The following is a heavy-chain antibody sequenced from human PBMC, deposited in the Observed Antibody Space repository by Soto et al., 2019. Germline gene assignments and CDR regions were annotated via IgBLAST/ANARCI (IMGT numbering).Heavy chain of an antibody. CDR3: ARVSTIFGVVLPYYGMDV. CDR2: INSDGSST. Sequence: GGSLRLSCAASGFTFSSYWMHWVRQAPGKGLVWVSRINSDGSSTSYADSVKGRFTISRDNAKNTLYLQMNSLRAEDTAVYYCARVSTIFGVVLPYYGMDVWGQGTTVTVSS. CDR1: GFTFSSYW. D-gene: IGHD3-3*01. V-gene: IGHV3-74*01. J-gene: IGHJ6*02.